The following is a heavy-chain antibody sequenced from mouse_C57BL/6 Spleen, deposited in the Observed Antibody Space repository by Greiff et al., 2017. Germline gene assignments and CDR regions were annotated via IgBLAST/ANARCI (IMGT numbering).Heavy chain of an antibody. CDR2: INPNYGTT. CDR1: GYSFTDYN. CDR3: ARSGFYYGSSYGVYFDY. J-gene: IGHJ2*01. V-gene: IGHV1-39*01. Sequence: EVQLQQSGPELVKPGASVKISCKASGYSFTDYNMNWVKQSHGKSLEWIGVINPNYGTTSYNQKFKGKDTLTVDQSSSTAYMQLNSLTSEDSAVDYGARSGFYYGSSYGVYFDYWGQGTTLTVSS. D-gene: IGHD1-1*01.